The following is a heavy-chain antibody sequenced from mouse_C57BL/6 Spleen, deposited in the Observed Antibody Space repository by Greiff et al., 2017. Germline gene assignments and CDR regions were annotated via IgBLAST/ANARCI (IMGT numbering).Heavy chain of an antibody. Sequence: VQLQQSGPELVKPGASVKISCKASGYAFSSSWMNWVKQRPGKGLEWIGRIYPGDGDTNYNGKFKGKATLTADKSSSTAYMQLSSLTSEDSAVYFCARGQPFDYWGQGTTLTVSS. CDR2: IYPGDGDT. D-gene: IGHD6-1*01. J-gene: IGHJ2*01. CDR1: GYAFSSSW. CDR3: ARGQPFDY. V-gene: IGHV1-82*01.